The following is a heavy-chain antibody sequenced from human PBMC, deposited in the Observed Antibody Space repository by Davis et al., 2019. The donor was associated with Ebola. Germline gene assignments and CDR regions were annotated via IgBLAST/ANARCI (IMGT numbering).Heavy chain of an antibody. CDR2: ISYDGSRR. J-gene: IGHJ4*02. V-gene: IGHV3-30*03. Sequence: GESLKISCAASGFTFSSFCMHWVRQAPGKGLEWVAVISYDGSRRYYADSVKGRFTISRDNSKNTMYLQMNSLRAEDTAVYSCARDEVYTNYGSRFDFWGQGTLVAVSS. D-gene: IGHD4-11*01. CDR3: ARDEVYTNYGSRFDF. CDR1: GFTFSSFC.